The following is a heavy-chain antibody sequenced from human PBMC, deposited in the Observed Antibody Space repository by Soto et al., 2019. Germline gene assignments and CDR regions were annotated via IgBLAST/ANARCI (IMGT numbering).Heavy chain of an antibody. CDR2: ISAAGDP. J-gene: IGHJ6*02. CDR3: ARSARDFYGLDV. Sequence: EVQLVESGGGLVQPGGSLRLSCEASGFTFRNYDMHWVREGTGKGLEWVSGISAAGDPDYADSVEGRFTISRENAQNSFFLQMTSLRVGDTAVYSCARSARDFYGLDVWGQGTTVIVSS. V-gene: IGHV3-13*05. CDR1: GFTFRNYD.